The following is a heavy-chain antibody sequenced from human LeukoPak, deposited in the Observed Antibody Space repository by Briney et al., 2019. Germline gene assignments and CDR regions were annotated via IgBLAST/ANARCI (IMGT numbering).Heavy chain of an antibody. CDR3: ARGIFGYSSSWNRFDP. V-gene: IGHV1-8*01. CDR2: MNPNSGNT. CDR1: GYTFTSYD. Sequence: ASVKVSCKASGYTFTSYDINWVRQATGQGLEWMGWMNPNSGNTGYAQKFQGRVTMTRNTSISTAYMELSSLRSEDTAVYYCARGIFGYSSSWNRFDPWGQGTLVTVSS. J-gene: IGHJ5*02. D-gene: IGHD6-13*01.